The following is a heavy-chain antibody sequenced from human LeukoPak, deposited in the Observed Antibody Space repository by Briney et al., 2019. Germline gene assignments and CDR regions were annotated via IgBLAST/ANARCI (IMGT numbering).Heavy chain of an antibody. CDR3: ARGGSSGWYGWAFDY. CDR1: GGSFSGYY. D-gene: IGHD6-19*01. Sequence: SETLSLTCAVYGGSFSGYYWSWVRQPPGKGLEWIGEINHSGSTNYNPSLKSRVTISVDTSKNQFSLTLSSVTAADTAVYYCARGGSSGWYGWAFDYWGQGTLVTVSS. V-gene: IGHV4-34*01. J-gene: IGHJ4*02. CDR2: INHSGST.